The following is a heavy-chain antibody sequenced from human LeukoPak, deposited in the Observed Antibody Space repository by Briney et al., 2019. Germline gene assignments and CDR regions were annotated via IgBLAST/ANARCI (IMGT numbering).Heavy chain of an antibody. D-gene: IGHD3-16*02. CDR2: IYYSGST. CDR1: GGSISSYY. Sequence: SETLSLTCTVSGGSISSYYWSWIRQPPGKGLEWIGYIYYSGSTNYNPSLKCRVTISVDTSKNQFSLKLSSVTAADTAVYYCARHYDYVWGSYRYGNWFDPWGQGTLVTVSS. J-gene: IGHJ5*02. V-gene: IGHV4-59*08. CDR3: ARHYDYVWGSYRYGNWFDP.